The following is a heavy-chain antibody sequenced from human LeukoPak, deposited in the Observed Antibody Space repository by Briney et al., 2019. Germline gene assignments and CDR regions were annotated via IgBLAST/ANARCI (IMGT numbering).Heavy chain of an antibody. CDR1: GFTFSSYG. J-gene: IGHJ4*02. V-gene: IGHV3-30*18. Sequence: PGGSLRLSCAASGFTFSSYGTHWVRQAPGKGLEWVAVISYDGSNKYYADSVKGRFTISRDNSKNTLYLQMNSLRAEDTAVYYCAKPPNYYDSSGYYSNYFDYWGQGTLVTVSS. D-gene: IGHD3-22*01. CDR2: ISYDGSNK. CDR3: AKPPNYYDSSGYYSNYFDY.